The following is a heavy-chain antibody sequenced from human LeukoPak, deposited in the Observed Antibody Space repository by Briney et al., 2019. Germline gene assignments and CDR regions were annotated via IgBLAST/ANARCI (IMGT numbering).Heavy chain of an antibody. CDR2: IYYSGST. J-gene: IGHJ6*03. V-gene: IGHV4-59*08. CDR1: GGSISSYY. Sequence: SETLSLTCTVSGGSISSYYWSWIRQPPGKGLEWIGYIYYSGSTNYNPSLKSRVTISVDTSKNQLSLKLSSVTAADTAVYYCARLLYDDFWSGPLMDVWGKGTTVTVSS. CDR3: ARLLYDDFWSGPLMDV. D-gene: IGHD3-3*01.